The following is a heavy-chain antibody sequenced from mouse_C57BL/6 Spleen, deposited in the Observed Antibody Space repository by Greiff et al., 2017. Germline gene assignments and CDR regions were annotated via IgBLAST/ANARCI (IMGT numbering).Heavy chain of an antibody. CDR1: GYTFTDYY. J-gene: IGHJ4*01. Sequence: VQLQQSGPELVKPGASVKISCKASGYTFTDYYMNWVKQSHGKSLEWIGDINPNNGGTSYNQKFKGKATLTVDKSSSTAYMELRSLTSEDSAVYYCANDGPYAMDYWGQGTSVTVSS. CDR3: ANDGPYAMDY. CDR2: INPNNGGT. D-gene: IGHD2-3*01. V-gene: IGHV1-26*01.